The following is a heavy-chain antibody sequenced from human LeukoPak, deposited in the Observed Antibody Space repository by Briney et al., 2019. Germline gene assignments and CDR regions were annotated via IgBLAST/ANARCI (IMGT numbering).Heavy chain of an antibody. J-gene: IGHJ4*02. CDR3: ARVYLERLTAGYFDH. CDR1: GFTFSTYD. D-gene: IGHD3-9*01. Sequence: RGSLRLSCAASGFTFSTYDMNCVRQAPGNGLEWVSAISDSGGRTYYADSVKGRFTISRDNSKNTIYLQMNSLRDEDSAADCCARVYLERLTAGYFDHWGQGTWVTVSP. CDR2: ISDSGGRT. V-gene: IGHV3-23*01.